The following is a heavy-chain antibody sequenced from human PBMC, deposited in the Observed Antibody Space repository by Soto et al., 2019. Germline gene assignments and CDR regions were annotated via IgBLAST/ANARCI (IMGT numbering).Heavy chain of an antibody. CDR3: ASGGCSGGSCYWYYFDY. V-gene: IGHV1-2*02. CDR2: INPNSGGT. J-gene: IGHJ4*02. CDR1: GYTFTGYY. D-gene: IGHD2-15*01. Sequence: ASVKVSCKASGYTFTGYYMHWVRQAPGQGLEWMGWINPNSGGTNYAQKFQGRVTMTRDTSISTAYMELSRLRSDDTAVYYCASGGCSGGSCYWYYFDYWGQGTLVTVS.